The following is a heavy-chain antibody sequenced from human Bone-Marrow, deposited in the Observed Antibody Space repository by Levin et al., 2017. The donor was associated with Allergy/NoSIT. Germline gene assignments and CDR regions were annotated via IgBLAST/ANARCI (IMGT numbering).Heavy chain of an antibody. D-gene: IGHD6-13*01. CDR3: VRRGGSTWDLDY. V-gene: IGHV1-2*06. CDR1: GYTFTAFH. J-gene: IGHJ4*02. CDR2: INPNSGGT. Sequence: GASVMVSCKTSGYTFTAFHVHWVRQAPGQGLEWMGRINPNSGGTDYARKFQGRVNMTRDMSIRTVYLELATLRSDDTAVFFCVRRGGSTWDLDYWGQGTLVTVSS.